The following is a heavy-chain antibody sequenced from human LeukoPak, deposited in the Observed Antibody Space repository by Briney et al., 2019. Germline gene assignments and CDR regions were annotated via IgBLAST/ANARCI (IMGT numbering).Heavy chain of an antibody. V-gene: IGHV3-7*01. Sequence: PGGSLRLSCAASGSTFSTYWMSWVRQAPGKGLEWVANIKPDGSDKYYVDSLTGRFTISRDNAKNSLYLQMNSLRAEDTAVYYCVRDPGDYASGGFDIWGQGTMVTVSS. J-gene: IGHJ3*02. D-gene: IGHD3-10*01. CDR1: GSTFSTYW. CDR2: IKPDGSDK. CDR3: VRDPGDYASGGFDI.